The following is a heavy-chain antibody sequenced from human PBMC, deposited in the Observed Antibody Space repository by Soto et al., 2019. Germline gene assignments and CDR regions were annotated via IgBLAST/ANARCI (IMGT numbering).Heavy chain of an antibody. J-gene: IGHJ4*02. CDR1: GFAFNSYT. D-gene: IGHD3-16*02. Sequence: QVQLVESGGGVVQPGRSLRLSCADSGFAFNSYTMHWVRQAPGKGLEWVALISYDGSRKYHSDSMKGRFTISRDNSKNTLYLQMTSLTVDDTAVYYCAGGSYRAIGDYWGQGTLVTVSS. CDR3: AGGSYRAIGDY. V-gene: IGHV3-30-3*01. CDR2: ISYDGSRK.